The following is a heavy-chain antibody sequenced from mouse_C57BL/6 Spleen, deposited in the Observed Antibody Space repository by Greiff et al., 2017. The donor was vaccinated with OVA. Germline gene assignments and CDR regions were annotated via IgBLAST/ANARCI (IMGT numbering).Heavy chain of an antibody. V-gene: IGHV3-6*01. CDR2: ISYDGSN. CDR1: GYSITSGYY. J-gene: IGHJ2*01. CDR3: ARRDYGGYFDY. Sequence: VQLKQSGPGLVKPSQSLSLTCSVTGYSITSGYYWNWIRQFPGNKLEWMGYISYDGSNNYNPSLKNRISITRDTSKNQFFLKLNSVTTEDTATYYCARRDYGGYFDYWGQGTTLTVSS. D-gene: IGHD1-1*01.